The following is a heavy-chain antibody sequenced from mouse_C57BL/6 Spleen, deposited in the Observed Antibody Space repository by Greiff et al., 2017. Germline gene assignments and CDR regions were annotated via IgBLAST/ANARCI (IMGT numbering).Heavy chain of an antibody. CDR3: STLYYDDDIYAMSY. J-gene: IGHJ4*01. CDR1: GYTFTDYE. Sequence: QVQLQQSGAELVRPGASVPLSCKASGYTFTDYEMHWVKQKPVHGLEWIGAIDPETGGTAYNQKFKGKDILTAAKSSSPAYMELRCLTSEDSAVYYCSTLYYDDDIYAMSYWGQGGSVTV. CDR2: IDPETGGT. V-gene: IGHV1-15*01. D-gene: IGHD2-4*01.